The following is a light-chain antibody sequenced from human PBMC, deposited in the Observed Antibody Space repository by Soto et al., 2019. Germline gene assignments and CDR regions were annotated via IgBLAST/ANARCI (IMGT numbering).Light chain of an antibody. CDR2: EVN. Sequence: QSALTQFASVSGSPGQSITISCTGTSTDVGGYDYVSWYQQHPNQAPKVIIYEVNKRPSGVSNRFSGSKSGNTASLTIFRLQAEDEADYYCSSYTTTATRVFGTGTKLTVL. CDR1: STDVGGYDY. V-gene: IGLV2-14*01. CDR3: SSYTTTATRV. J-gene: IGLJ1*01.